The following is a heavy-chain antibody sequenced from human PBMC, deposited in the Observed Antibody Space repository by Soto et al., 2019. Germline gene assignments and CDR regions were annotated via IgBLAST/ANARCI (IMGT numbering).Heavy chain of an antibody. CDR3: ARDLGHSSSWYARYFDL. CDR2: IIPILGIA. V-gene: IGHV1-69*08. J-gene: IGHJ2*01. Sequence: QVQLVQSGAEVKKPGSSVKVSCKASGGTFSSYTISWVRQAPGQGLEWMGRIIPILGIANYAQKFQGRVTITAAKSTSTAYMELSSLRSEDTAVYYCARDLGHSSSWYARYFDLWGRGTLVTVSS. D-gene: IGHD6-13*01. CDR1: GGTFSSYT.